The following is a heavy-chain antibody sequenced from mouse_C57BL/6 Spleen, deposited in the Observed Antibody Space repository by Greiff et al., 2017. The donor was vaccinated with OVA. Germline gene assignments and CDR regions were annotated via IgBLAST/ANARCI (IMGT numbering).Heavy chain of an antibody. CDR3: ARWVYYAMDY. CDR2: INPNNGGT. Sequence: EVQLQQSGPELVKPGASVKISCKASGYTFTDYYMNWVKQSHGKSLEWIGDINPNNGGTSYNQKFKGKATLTVDKSSSTAYMELRSLTSEDSAVYYCARWVYYAMDYWGQGTSVTVSS. CDR1: GYTFTDYY. V-gene: IGHV1-26*01. J-gene: IGHJ4*01.